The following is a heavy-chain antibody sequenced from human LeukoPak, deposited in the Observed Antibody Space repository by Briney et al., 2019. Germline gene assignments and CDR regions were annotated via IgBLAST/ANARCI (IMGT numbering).Heavy chain of an antibody. Sequence: GESLKISCKGSGYIFTSYWIGWVRQMPGKGQEWMGIIYPGDSDTRYSPSFQGQVTISADKSISTAYLQWSSLKASDTAMYYCARMYYDYVWGSYRLATYYYGMDVWGQGTTVTVSS. V-gene: IGHV5-51*01. CDR2: IYPGDSDT. CDR3: ARMYYDYVWGSYRLATYYYGMDV. J-gene: IGHJ6*02. CDR1: GYIFTSYW. D-gene: IGHD3-16*02.